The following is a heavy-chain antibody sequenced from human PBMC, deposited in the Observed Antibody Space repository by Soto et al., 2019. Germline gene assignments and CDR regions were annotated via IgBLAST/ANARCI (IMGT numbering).Heavy chain of an antibody. CDR2: IIPILGIA. Sequence: QVQLVQSGAEVKKPGSSVKVSCKASGGTFSSYTISWVRQAPGQGLEWIGRIIPILGIANYAQKFQGRVTITADKSTSTAYMELSSLRSEDTAVYYCARVRWPQGGDIWGQGTMVTVSS. CDR3: ARVRWPQGGDI. D-gene: IGHD3-16*01. J-gene: IGHJ3*02. V-gene: IGHV1-69*02. CDR1: GGTFSSYT.